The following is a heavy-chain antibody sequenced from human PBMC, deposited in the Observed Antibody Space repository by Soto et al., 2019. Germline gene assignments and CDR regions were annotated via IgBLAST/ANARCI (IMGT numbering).Heavy chain of an antibody. J-gene: IGHJ6*02. CDR2: IYYSGST. Sequence: SETLSLTCTVSGGSISSGDYYWSWIRQPPGKGLEWIGYIYYSGSTYYNPSLKSRVTISVDTSKNQFSLKLSSVTAADTAVYYCARDALGHYDSSGYYYYYGMDVWGQGTTVTVSS. D-gene: IGHD3-22*01. CDR3: ARDALGHYDSSGYYYYYGMDV. CDR1: GGSISSGDYY. V-gene: IGHV4-30-4*01.